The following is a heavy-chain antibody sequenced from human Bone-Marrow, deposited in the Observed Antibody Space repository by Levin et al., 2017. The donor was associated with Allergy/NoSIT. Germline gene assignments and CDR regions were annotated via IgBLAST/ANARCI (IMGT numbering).Heavy chain of an antibody. Sequence: GGSLRLSCAASGFPFSSYTMHWVRQAPGKGLEWVASIYSTGSHMYYVDSVKGRFTISRDNAENSLYLQMNSLRAEDTAVYYCARETYCGSTTCIIPTDWFDPWGQGTLVTVSS. D-gene: IGHD2-2*01. CDR1: GFPFSSYT. CDR2: IYSTGSHM. CDR3: ARETYCGSTTCIIPTDWFDP. V-gene: IGHV3-21*01. J-gene: IGHJ5*02.